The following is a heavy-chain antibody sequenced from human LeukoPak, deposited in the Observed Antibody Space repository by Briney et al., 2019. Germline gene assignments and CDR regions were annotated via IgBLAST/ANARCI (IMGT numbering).Heavy chain of an antibody. CDR2: INQDGSEK. V-gene: IGHV3-7*01. CDR3: ARDPYSGNYGNYYYYYMDV. D-gene: IGHD1-26*01. CDR1: GFTFSSHW. Sequence: GGSLRLSCAASGFTFSSHWMSWVRQAPGKGLEWVANINQDGSEKYYVDSVKGRFTISRDNAKNSLYLQMNSLGPEDTAVYYCARDPYSGNYGNYYYYYMDVWGKGTTVTISS. J-gene: IGHJ6*03.